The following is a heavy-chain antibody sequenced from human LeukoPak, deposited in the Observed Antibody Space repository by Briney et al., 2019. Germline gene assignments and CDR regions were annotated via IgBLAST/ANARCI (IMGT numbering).Heavy chain of an antibody. CDR1: GVSISSSSYY. CDR3: ARGRIAAAPGY. Sequence: PSETLSLTCTVSGVSISSSSYYWGWIRQPPGKGLEWIRSIYYSGSTYYNPSLKSRVTISVDTSKNQFSLKLSSVTAADTAVYYCARGRIAAAPGYWGQGTLVTVSS. D-gene: IGHD6-13*01. CDR2: IYYSGST. V-gene: IGHV4-39*07. J-gene: IGHJ4*02.